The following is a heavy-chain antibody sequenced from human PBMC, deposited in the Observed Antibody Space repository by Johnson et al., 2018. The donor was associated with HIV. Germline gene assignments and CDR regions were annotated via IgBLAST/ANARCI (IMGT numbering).Heavy chain of an antibody. J-gene: IGHJ3*02. D-gene: IGHD3-10*01. CDR2: ISGSGGST. CDR3: ARELEGDYAFDI. Sequence: VQLVESGGGVVQPGRSLRLSCAASGFTFSSYAMSWVRQAPGKGLEWVSAISGSGGSTYYADSVKGRFTISRDNSKNTLYLQMNSLRAGDTAVYYCARELEGDYAFDIWGQGTMVTVSS. V-gene: IGHV3-23*04. CDR1: GFTFSSYA.